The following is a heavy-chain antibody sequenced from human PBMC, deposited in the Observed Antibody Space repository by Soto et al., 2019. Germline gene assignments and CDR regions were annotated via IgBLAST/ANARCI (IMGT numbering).Heavy chain of an antibody. CDR1: GFTFSSYS. Sequence: PGGSLRLSCAASGFTFSSYSMNWVRQAPGKGLEWVSYISSSSSTIYYADSVKGRFTISRDNAKNSLYLQMNSLRAEDTAVYYCARELAYDYIWGSYSPFDYWGQGTLVTVSS. CDR3: ARELAYDYIWGSYSPFDY. CDR2: ISSSSSTI. D-gene: IGHD3-16*01. J-gene: IGHJ4*02. V-gene: IGHV3-48*01.